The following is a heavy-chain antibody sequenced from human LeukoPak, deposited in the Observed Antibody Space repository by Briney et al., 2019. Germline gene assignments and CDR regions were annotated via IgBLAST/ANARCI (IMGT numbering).Heavy chain of an antibody. D-gene: IGHD3-10*01. CDR2: IIGSAANT. Sequence: GGSLRLSCGASGLTVSSYAMSWVRQAPGKGLEWVSTIIGSAANTYYADSVKGRFTISRDDSKNTVYLQMNSLRAEDMAVYSCAKYTSGTSYRGLDQWGHGTLVTVSS. CDR1: GLTVSSYA. J-gene: IGHJ4*01. CDR3: AKYTSGTSYRGLDQ. V-gene: IGHV3-23*01.